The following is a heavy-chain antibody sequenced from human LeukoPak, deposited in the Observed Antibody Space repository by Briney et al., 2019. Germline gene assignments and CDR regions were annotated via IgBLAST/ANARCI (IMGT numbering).Heavy chain of an antibody. V-gene: IGHV3-9*01. J-gene: IGHJ2*01. CDR1: GFTFDDYA. Sequence: GGSLRLSCAASGFTFDDYAMHWVRHAPGKGLEWVSGISWNSGSIGYADSVKGRFTISRDNAKNSLYLQMNSLRAEDTALYYCAKDWESSSWSHFDLWGRGTLVTVSS. D-gene: IGHD6-13*01. CDR2: ISWNSGSI. CDR3: AKDWESSSWSHFDL.